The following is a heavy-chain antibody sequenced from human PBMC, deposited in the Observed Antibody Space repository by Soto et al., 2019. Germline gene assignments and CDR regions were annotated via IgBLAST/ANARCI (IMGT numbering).Heavy chain of an antibody. Sequence: SETLSLTCTVSGGSMSNYYWSWIRQPPGKGLEWIGYIYYIGSTNYNPSLKSRVTMSVDTSKNQFSLKLSSVTAADTAVYYCARDFPSTYYYDSTGPPARAYYYYGIDVWGQGTTVTVSS. D-gene: IGHD3-22*01. V-gene: IGHV4-59*01. CDR3: ARDFPSTYYYDSTGPPARAYYYYGIDV. CDR2: IYYIGST. CDR1: GGSMSNYY. J-gene: IGHJ6*02.